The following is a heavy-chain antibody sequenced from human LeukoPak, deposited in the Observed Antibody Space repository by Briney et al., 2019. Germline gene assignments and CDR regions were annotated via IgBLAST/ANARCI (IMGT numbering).Heavy chain of an antibody. CDR2: INHSGST. CDR1: GGSFSGYY. CDR3: ARGSIAAAAVGSFDY. V-gene: IGHV4-34*01. J-gene: IGHJ4*02. Sequence: SETLSLTCAVYGGSFSGYYWSWIRQPPGKGLEWIGEINHSGSTNYNPSLKSRGTISVDTSKNQFSLKLSSVTAADTAVYYCARGSIAAAAVGSFDYWGQGTLVTVSS. D-gene: IGHD6-13*01.